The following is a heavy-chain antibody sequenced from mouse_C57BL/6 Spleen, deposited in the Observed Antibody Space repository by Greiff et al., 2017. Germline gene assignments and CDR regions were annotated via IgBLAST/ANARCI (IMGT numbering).Heavy chain of an antibody. CDR3: ARLGNAMDY. CDR1: GFTFSSYA. V-gene: IGHV5-4*03. D-gene: IGHD4-1*01. J-gene: IGHJ4*01. Sequence: DVKLVESGGGLVKPGGSLKLSCAASGFTFSSYAMSWVRQTPEKRLEWVATISDGGSYTYYPDNVKGRFTISRDNAKNNLYLQMSHLKSEDTAMYYCARLGNAMDYWGQGTSVTVSS. CDR2: ISDGGSYT.